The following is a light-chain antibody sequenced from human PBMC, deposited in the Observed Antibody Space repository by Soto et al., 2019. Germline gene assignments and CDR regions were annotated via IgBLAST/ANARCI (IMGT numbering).Light chain of an antibody. CDR1: SSNIGRNY. CDR3: ATWDDSMGGPV. J-gene: IGLJ2*01. Sequence: QSVLTQTPSVSGTPGQRVNISCSGSSSNIGRNYVYWYHQFPGRAPTLLIYRDNDRPSGVPDRCSGSKSGTSASLAISGLRSGDEADYHCATWDDSMGGPVFGGGTKLTVL. CDR2: RDN. V-gene: IGLV1-47*01.